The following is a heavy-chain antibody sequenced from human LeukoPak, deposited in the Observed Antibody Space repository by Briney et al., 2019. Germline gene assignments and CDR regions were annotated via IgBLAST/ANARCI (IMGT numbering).Heavy chain of an antibody. CDR1: GGSISSYY. Sequence: SETLSLTCIVSGGSISSYYWSWIRQPPGKGLEWIGYIYYSGNTNHNPSLKSRVTISVDTSKNQFSLKLSSVTAADTAVYYCARDTLTASPGSWSVSYYGMDVWGQGTTVTVSS. CDR3: ARDTLTASPGSWSVSYYGMDV. D-gene: IGHD6-13*01. J-gene: IGHJ6*02. V-gene: IGHV4-59*01. CDR2: IYYSGNT.